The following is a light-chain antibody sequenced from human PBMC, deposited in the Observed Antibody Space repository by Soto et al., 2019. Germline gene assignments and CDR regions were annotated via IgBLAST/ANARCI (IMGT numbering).Light chain of an antibody. CDR3: QQYGSFGT. J-gene: IGKJ1*01. V-gene: IGKV3-20*01. CDR1: QSVSPSY. Sequence: EIVLTQYAGTLSLSPGERATRSCRASQSVSPSYLPRYQQKPGQAPRLLIYGASSRATGIPDRVSGSVSGTAFTLTSSRLGPEDLAEYYCQQYGSFGTFRQGTKVEI. CDR2: GAS.